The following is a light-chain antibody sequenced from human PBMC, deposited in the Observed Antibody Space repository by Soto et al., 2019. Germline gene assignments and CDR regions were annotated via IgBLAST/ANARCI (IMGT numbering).Light chain of an antibody. CDR2: DVN. J-gene: IGLJ3*02. Sequence: QSALTQPASVSGSPGQSITISCTGTSSDVGAYNYVSWCQQHPGKAPKVIIYDVNNRPSGVSNRFSGSTSGNTASLTISGLQAEDEDDYYCSSSTISNAWVFGGGTKLTVL. V-gene: IGLV2-14*01. CDR1: SSDVGAYNY. CDR3: SSSTISNAWV.